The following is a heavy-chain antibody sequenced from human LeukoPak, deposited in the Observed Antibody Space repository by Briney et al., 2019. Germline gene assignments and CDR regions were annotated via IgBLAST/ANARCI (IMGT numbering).Heavy chain of an antibody. CDR3: ARDAPFMDA. V-gene: IGHV3-64*01. CDR1: GFTFSSYA. Sequence: GGSLRLSCAASGFTFSSYAMHWVRQAPGKGLEYVSTISSTGGSTSYANSVKGRFTISRDNSKNTLYLQMGSLRVEDMAVYYCARDAPFMDAWGQGTTVTVSS. J-gene: IGHJ6*02. CDR2: ISSTGGST.